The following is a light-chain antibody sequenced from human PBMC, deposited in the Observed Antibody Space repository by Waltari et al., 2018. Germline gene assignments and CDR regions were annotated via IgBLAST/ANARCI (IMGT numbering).Light chain of an antibody. CDR3: QQYYDVPYT. J-gene: IGKJ2*01. Sequence: DVQLTQSPSSLSASVGDRVTISCRASQNIDIYLNWYQQKPGKAPNLLIYGASNLQSGVPSRFSGSGSGTDFTLTISSLQPEDVAVYYCQQYYDVPYTFGRGTRLEIK. V-gene: IGKV1-39*01. CDR1: QNIDIY. CDR2: GAS.